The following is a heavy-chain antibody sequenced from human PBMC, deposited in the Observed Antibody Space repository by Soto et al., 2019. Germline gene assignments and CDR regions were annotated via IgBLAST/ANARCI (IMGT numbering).Heavy chain of an antibody. CDR1: GGTFSSHA. Sequence: QVQLVQSGAEVKKPGSSVRVSCKASGGTFSSHALSWVRQAPGQGLEWVGGIVPIFNTKNYAEKFQGRVTITADKSTSTAYMDLSSLSSEDTAVYYCARARRDETIFGMVGYFELWGRGTLVTVSS. CDR2: IVPIFNTK. J-gene: IGHJ2*01. V-gene: IGHV1-69*06. D-gene: IGHD3-3*01. CDR3: ARARRDETIFGMVGYFEL.